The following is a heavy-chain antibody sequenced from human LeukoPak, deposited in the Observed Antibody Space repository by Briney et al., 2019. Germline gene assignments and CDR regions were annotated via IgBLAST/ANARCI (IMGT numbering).Heavy chain of an antibody. CDR2: IYYSGST. CDR1: GGSISSGGYY. D-gene: IGHD6-13*01. J-gene: IGHJ4*02. CDR3: ARTEYSSSPFDY. Sequence: KASETLSLTCTVSGGSISSGGYYWSWIRQHPGKGLEWIGYIYYSGSTYYNPSLKSRVTISVDTSKNQFSLKLSSVTAADTAVYYCARTEYSSSPFDYWGQGTLVTVSS. V-gene: IGHV4-31*03.